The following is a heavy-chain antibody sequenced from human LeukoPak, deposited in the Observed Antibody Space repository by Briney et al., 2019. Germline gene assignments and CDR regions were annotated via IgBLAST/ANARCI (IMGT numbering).Heavy chain of an antibody. CDR2: ISYDGSNK. V-gene: IGHV3-30-3*01. CDR1: GFTFSSYA. Sequence: GGSLRLSCAASGFTFSSYAMHWVRQAPGKGLEWVAVISYDGSNKYYADSVKGRFTISRDNSKNTLYLQMNSLRAEDTAVYYCALSLIGAVAAFDYWGQGTLVTVSS. D-gene: IGHD6-19*01. CDR3: ALSLIGAVAAFDY. J-gene: IGHJ4*02.